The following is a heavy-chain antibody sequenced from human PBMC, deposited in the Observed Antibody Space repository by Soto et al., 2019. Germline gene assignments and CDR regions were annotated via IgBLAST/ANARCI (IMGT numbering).Heavy chain of an antibody. CDR3: AAGHEWRPTPCRLHYNYYGMDV. V-gene: IGHV1-58*01. D-gene: IGHD3-3*01. CDR2: IVVGSGNT. J-gene: IGHJ6*02. CDR1: GFTFTSSA. Sequence: GASVKVSCKASGFTFTSSAVQWVRQARGQRLEWIGWIVVGSGNTNYAQKFQERVTITRDMSTSTAYMELSSLRSEDTAVYYCAAGHEWRPTPCRLHYNYYGMDVWGQGTTVTVSS.